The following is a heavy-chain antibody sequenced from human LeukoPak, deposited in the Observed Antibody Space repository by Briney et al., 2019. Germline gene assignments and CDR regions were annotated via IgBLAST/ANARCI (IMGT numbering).Heavy chain of an antibody. D-gene: IGHD4-17*01. J-gene: IGHJ4*02. V-gene: IGHV3-30-3*01. Sequence: GGSLRLSCAASGFTFTYYAMHWVRQAPGKGLHWVAVVSNDGDIQDYTDSVKGRFIISRDDSKNTVYLQMNSLTVDDTAMYYCARVDYGDHSKHFDYWGQGTLVTVSS. CDR3: ARVDYGDHSKHFDY. CDR1: GFTFTYYA. CDR2: VSNDGDIQ.